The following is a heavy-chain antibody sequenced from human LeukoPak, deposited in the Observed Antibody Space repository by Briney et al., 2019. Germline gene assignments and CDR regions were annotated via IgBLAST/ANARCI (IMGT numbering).Heavy chain of an antibody. V-gene: IGHV6-1*01. Sequence: SQTLSLTCAISGDSVSSNSAAWNWIRQSPSRGLEWLGRTYYWSKRYNDYAVSVKSRITINPDTSKNQFSLQLNSVTPEDTAVYYCARDTIVVVPAATPGQDYYYYYYMDVWGKGTTVTVSS. CDR3: ARDTIVVVPAATPGQDYYYYYYMDV. CDR1: GDSVSSNSAA. J-gene: IGHJ6*03. D-gene: IGHD2-2*01. CDR2: TYYWSKRYN.